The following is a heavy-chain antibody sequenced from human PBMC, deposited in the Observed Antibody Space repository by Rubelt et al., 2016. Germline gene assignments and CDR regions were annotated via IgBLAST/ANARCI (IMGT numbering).Heavy chain of an antibody. V-gene: IGHV3-7*05. CDR3: ARDILSGVRGAFDY. CDR2: IKQDGSEK. J-gene: IGHJ4*02. CDR1: GFTFSSYW. D-gene: IGHD3-3*01. Sequence: EVQLVESGGGLVQPGGSLRLSCAASGFTFSSYWMSWVRQAQGKGLEWVANIKQDGSEKYYVDSVKGRFTISRDKAKNSLYLQVNSLRAEETAVYYCARDILSGVRGAFDYWGQGTLVTVSS.